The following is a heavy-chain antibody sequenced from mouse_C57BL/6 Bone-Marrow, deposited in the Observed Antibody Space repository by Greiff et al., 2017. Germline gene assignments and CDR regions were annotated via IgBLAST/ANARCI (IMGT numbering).Heavy chain of an antibody. CDR2: IWWGDDN. J-gene: IGHJ1*03. Sequence: QVTLKESGPGILQPSQTLSLTCSFSGFSLSTFGLGVGWIRQPSGKGLVWLAHIWWGDDNYYNPALKSRLTISKDTSKNQVFLKIAHVDTADTATYYWALIRSDGYYVFWYFDVWGTGTTVTVSS. D-gene: IGHD2-3*01. V-gene: IGHV8-8*01. CDR3: ALIRSDGYYVFWYFDV. CDR1: GFSLSTFGLG.